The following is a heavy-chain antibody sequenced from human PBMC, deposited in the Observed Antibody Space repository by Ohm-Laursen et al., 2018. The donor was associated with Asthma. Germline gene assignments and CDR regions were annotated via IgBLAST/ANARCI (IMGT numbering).Heavy chain of an antibody. CDR2: IWYDGSNK. D-gene: IGHD2-15*01. CDR3: ARDDCSGGSCYHGFDY. V-gene: IGHV3-33*01. Sequence: SLRLSCSASGFTFSSYGMHWVRQAPGKGLEWVAVIWYDGSNKYYADSVKGRFTISRDNSKNTLYLQMNSLRAEDTAVYYCARDDCSGGSCYHGFDYWGQGTLVTVSS. CDR1: GFTFSSYG. J-gene: IGHJ4*02.